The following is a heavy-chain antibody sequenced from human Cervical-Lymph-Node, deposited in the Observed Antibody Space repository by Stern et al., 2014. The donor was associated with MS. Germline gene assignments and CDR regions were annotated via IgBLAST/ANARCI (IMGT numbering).Heavy chain of an antibody. J-gene: IGHJ2*01. CDR2: IFGTGGGT. Sequence: EVKLLESGGGLVQTGGSLRLSCAASGVTFNNYAMTWVRQAPGKGLEGGSSIFGTGGGTYYADPVKGGFTISRDSSRSILPLQLARVTAEDTAVYYCAKGTGNYCSFDFWGRATLVTVSS. D-gene: IGHD1-14*01. V-gene: IGHV3-23*01. CDR1: GVTFNNYA. CDR3: AKGTGNYCSFDF.